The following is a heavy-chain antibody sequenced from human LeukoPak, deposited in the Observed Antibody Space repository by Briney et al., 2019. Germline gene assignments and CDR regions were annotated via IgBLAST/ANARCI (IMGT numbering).Heavy chain of an antibody. CDR3: ARGMFEEYSSSSSAFDI. CDR1: GGTFSIYA. D-gene: IGHD6-6*01. Sequence: SVKVSCKASGGTFSIYAISWVRQAPVQGLEWMGGIIPIFGTANYAQKFQGRFTITADESTSTAYMELSSLRSEDMAVSYCARGMFEEYSSSSSAFDIWGQGTMVTASS. V-gene: IGHV1-69*13. CDR2: IIPIFGTA. J-gene: IGHJ3*02.